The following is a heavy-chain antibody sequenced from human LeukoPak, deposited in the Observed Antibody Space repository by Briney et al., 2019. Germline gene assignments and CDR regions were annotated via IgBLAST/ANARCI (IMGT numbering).Heavy chain of an antibody. CDR1: GGSITSGSYH. J-gene: IGHJ4*02. V-gene: IGHV4-61*09. D-gene: IGHD1-26*01. CDR3: ARRGVGPWSVWDY. Sequence: SETLSLTCTVSGGSITSGSYHWSWIRQPAGKGLEWIGHIYPSGSTNYNPSLKSRVTISVDTSKNQFSLKLSSVTAADTAVYYCARRGVGPWSVWDYWGQGTLVTVSS. CDR2: IYPSGST.